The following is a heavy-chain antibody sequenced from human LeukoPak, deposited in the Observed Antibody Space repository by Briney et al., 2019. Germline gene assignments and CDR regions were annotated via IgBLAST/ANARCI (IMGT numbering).Heavy chain of an antibody. D-gene: IGHD3-10*01. CDR1: GGSISSSSYY. J-gene: IGHJ4*02. CDR3: ALNYGSGSYYDY. CDR2: IYYSGST. Sequence: PSETLSLTCTDSGGSISSSSYYWGWIRQPPGKGLEWIGSIYYSGSTYYNPSLKSRVTISVDTSKNQFSLKLSSVTAADTAVYYCALNYGSGSYYDYWGQGTLVTVSS. V-gene: IGHV4-39*01.